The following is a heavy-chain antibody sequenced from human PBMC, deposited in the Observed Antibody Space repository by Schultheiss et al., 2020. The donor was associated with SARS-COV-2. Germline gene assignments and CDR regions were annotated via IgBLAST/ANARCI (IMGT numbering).Heavy chain of an antibody. V-gene: IGHV4-59*12. CDR3: AILGDSSSSCY. CDR2: IYYSGST. CDR1: GGSISSYY. Sequence: SETLSLTCTVSGGSISSYYWSWIRQPPGKGLEWIGYIYYSGSTNYNPSLKSRVTISVDTSKNQFSLKLSSVTAADTAVYYCAILGDSSSSCYWGQGTLVTVSS. D-gene: IGHD6-13*01. J-gene: IGHJ4*02.